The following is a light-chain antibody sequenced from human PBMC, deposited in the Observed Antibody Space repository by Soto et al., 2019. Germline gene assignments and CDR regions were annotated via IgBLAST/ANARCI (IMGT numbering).Light chain of an antibody. V-gene: IGKV1-5*03. CDR1: QTISSW. J-gene: IGKJ1*01. CDR2: KAS. Sequence: DIQMTQSPSTLSGSVGDRVTITCRASQTISSWLDWYQQKPGKAPKLLIYKASTLKSGVPSRFSGSGSGTEFTLTISSLHPDDFATYYCQHYNSYSEAFGQGTKVE. CDR3: QHYNSYSEA.